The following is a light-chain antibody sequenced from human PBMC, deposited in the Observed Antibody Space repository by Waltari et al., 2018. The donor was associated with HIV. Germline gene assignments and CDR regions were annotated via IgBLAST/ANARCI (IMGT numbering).Light chain of an antibody. V-gene: IGLV3-21*03. CDR3: QAWYHSDDPIF. CDR1: NIGTKM. CDR2: HDN. J-gene: IGLJ2*01. Sequence: SYVLTQPPSVSVAPGKTATITCGGDNIGTKMLQWYQQRPGQAPVLVVYHDNNRPSGVPERFSGSNSGDTATLTISRVEAGDEADYYCQAWYHSDDPIFFGGGTQLTVL.